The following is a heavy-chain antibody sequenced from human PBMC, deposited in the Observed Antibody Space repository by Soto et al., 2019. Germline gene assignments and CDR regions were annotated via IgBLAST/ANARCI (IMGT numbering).Heavy chain of an antibody. CDR1: GGSFSGYY. CDR2: INHSGST. CDR3: ARVGYCSGGSCYSEGGLDY. D-gene: IGHD2-15*01. V-gene: IGHV4-34*01. J-gene: IGHJ4*02. Sequence: SETLSLTCAVYGGSFSGYYWSWIRQPPGKGLEWIGEINHSGSTNYNPSLKSRVTISVDTSKNQFSLKLSSVTAADTAVYYCARVGYCSGGSCYSEGGLDYWGQGTLVTVSS.